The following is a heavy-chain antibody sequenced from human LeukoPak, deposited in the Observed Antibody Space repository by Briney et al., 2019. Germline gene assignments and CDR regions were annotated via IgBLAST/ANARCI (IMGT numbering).Heavy chain of an antibody. D-gene: IGHD1-14*01. CDR3: ARGIQTGVDWFDP. J-gene: IGHJ5*02. Sequence: GGSLRLSCAASGFTFSSYWMTWVRQAPGKGLEWVANIKQDGSDKYYVDSVKGRFTISRDNAKNSLYLQMNSLRAVDTAVYYCARGIQTGVDWFDPWGQGTLVTVSS. V-gene: IGHV3-7*01. CDR1: GFTFSSYW. CDR2: IKQDGSDK.